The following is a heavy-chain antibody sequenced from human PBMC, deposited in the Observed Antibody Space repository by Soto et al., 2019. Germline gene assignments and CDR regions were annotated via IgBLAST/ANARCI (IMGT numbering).Heavy chain of an antibody. CDR2: ISGGGDTT. V-gene: IGHV3-23*01. D-gene: IGHD3-10*01. CDR1: GFTFNNYA. Sequence: VQPGGSLRLSCAASGFTFNNYAITWVRQAPGKGLEWVSAISGGGDTTSYADSVKGRFTVSRDGSKNTLYLQMSSLRAEDTALYYCAKGRGGSGSLTPRVDFWGQGTLVTV. CDR3: AKGRGGSGSLTPRVDF. J-gene: IGHJ4*02.